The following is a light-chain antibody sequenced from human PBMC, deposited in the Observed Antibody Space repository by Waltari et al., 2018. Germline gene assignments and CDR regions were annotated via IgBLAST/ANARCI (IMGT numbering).Light chain of an antibody. Sequence: DIVMTQSPESLAVSLGERATIRCISSQTLLYSANNKNYLIWYQHKPVQPPRLLMYWAPTRESGVPDRFSGSGSGTDFTLTIGSLQAEDVAVYYCQQYYDIPYTFGQGTKLEIK. CDR2: WAP. V-gene: IGKV4-1*01. CDR1: QTLLYSANNKNY. J-gene: IGKJ2*01. CDR3: QQYYDIPYT.